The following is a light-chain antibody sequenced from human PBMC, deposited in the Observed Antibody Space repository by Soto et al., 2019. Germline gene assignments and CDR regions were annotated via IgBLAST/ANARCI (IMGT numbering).Light chain of an antibody. J-gene: IGKJ5*01. V-gene: IGKV3-11*01. CDR3: QQRSNWPIT. CDR2: DAF. Sequence: EIVLTQSPATLSLSPGEGATLSCRASQSVGGLLAWYQQKPGQAPRLVIYDAFNRATGIPARFSGSGSGTDFTLTITSLEPEDFAVYYCQQRSNWPITFGQGTRLEIK. CDR1: QSVGGL.